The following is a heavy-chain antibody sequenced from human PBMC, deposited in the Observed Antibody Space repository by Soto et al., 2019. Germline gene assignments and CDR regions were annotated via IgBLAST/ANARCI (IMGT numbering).Heavy chain of an antibody. D-gene: IGHD6-13*01. V-gene: IGHV2-5*02. CDR1: GFSLSTSGMG. Sequence: QITLKESGPTLVKPTQTFTLACTFSGFSLSTSGMGVGWIRHPPGKALEWLALIYWDDDTRYSPSLKSRLTITKDTSNNQVVLTMTNMDPVDTATYYCAHYSSTSSFDYWGQGTVVTVSS. CDR3: AHYSSTSSFDY. CDR2: IYWDDDT. J-gene: IGHJ4*02.